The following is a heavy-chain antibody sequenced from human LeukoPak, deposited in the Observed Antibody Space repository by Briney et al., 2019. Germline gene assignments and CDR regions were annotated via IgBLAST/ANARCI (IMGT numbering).Heavy chain of an antibody. V-gene: IGHV4-31*03. Sequence: PSQTLSLTCTVSGGSISSGGYYWPWIRQHPGKSLEWIGYIHYSGTTYYNPSLKSRLTISVDTSKNQFSLKLISVTAADTAVYYCARSGLTATGEFDFWGQGTLVTVSS. CDR1: GGSISSGGYY. CDR2: IHYSGTT. J-gene: IGHJ4*02. D-gene: IGHD2-15*01. CDR3: ARSGLTATGEFDF.